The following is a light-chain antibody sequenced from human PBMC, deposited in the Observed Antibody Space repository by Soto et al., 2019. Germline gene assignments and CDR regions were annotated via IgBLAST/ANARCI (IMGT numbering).Light chain of an antibody. Sequence: EIVMTQSPDTVSVSPGERATLSCRASQTVSSNLAWYQQKLGQAPRLLIYGASTRATGIPARFRGSGSGTEFTLTISSLQSEDVAVYYCQHYYSSPFVFGPGTKVDIK. CDR3: QHYYSSPFV. J-gene: IGKJ3*01. CDR1: QTVSSN. V-gene: IGKV3-15*01. CDR2: GAS.